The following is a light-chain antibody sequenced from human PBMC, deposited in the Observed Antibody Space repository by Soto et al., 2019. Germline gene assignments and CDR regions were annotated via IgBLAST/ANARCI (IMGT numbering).Light chain of an antibody. CDR3: QQSNNWPKT. CDR1: QSVSSN. Sequence: ETVMTQSPATLSVSPGERVTLSCRASQSVSSNLAWYQQKPGQAPRLLVYGASTRATGNPARFSGSGSGTEFTLPISSLQSEDFAVYYCQQSNNWPKTFGQGTKVEIK. J-gene: IGKJ1*01. V-gene: IGKV3-15*01. CDR2: GAS.